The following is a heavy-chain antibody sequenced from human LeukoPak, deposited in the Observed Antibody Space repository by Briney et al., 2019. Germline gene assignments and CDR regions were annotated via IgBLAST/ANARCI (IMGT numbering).Heavy chain of an antibody. CDR2: ISGSGGST. CDR3: AKDNGYCTSTSCFLEY. Sequence: GGSLRLSCVASGFTFNSYVMSWVRQAPGKGLEWVSAISGSGGSTYYADYVKGRFTISRDNSKSTLYLQMNSLGAEDTALYYCAKDNGYCTSTSCFLEYWGQGPRITVSS. V-gene: IGHV3-23*01. J-gene: IGHJ4*02. D-gene: IGHD2-2*03. CDR1: GFTFNSYV.